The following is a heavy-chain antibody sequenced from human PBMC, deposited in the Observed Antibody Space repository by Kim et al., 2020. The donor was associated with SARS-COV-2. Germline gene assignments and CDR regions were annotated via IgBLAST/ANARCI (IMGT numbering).Heavy chain of an antibody. CDR2: IYYSGST. CDR1: GGSISSYY. J-gene: IGHJ4*02. CDR3: ARDVALAGPTAY. Sequence: SETLSLTCTVSGGSISSYYWSWIRQPPGKGLDWIGYIYYSGSTNYNPSLKSRVTISVDTSKNQFSLKLSSVTAADTAAYSCARDVALAGPTAYWGQGTLV. V-gene: IGHV4-59*13. D-gene: IGHD6-19*01.